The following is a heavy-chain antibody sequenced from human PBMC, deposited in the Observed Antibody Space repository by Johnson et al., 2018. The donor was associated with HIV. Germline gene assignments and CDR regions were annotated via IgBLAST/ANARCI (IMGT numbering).Heavy chain of an antibody. J-gene: IGHJ3*02. CDR2: ISFDENNK. Sequence: QEQLVESGGDVVQPGRSLRLSCAASGFTFSTYTMHWVRQAPGKGLEWVAVISFDENNKVYADSVKGRFTISRDNSKNTLFLHMNSLRTEDTAIYYCARDSPWELTAFDIWGQGTMVTVSS. CDR3: ARDSPWELTAFDI. D-gene: IGHD1-26*01. CDR1: GFTFSTYT. V-gene: IGHV3-30-3*01.